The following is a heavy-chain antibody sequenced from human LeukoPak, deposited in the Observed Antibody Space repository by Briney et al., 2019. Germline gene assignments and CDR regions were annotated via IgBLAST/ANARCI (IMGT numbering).Heavy chain of an antibody. D-gene: IGHD3-10*01. CDR2: ISSSSSYI. Sequence: PGGSLRLSCAASGFTFSSYSMNWGRQAPGKGLEWGSSISSSSSYIYYADSVKGRFTISRDNAKNSLYLQMNSLRAEDTAVYYCARTMVRGVLYYFDYWGQGTLVTVSS. CDR3: ARTMVRGVLYYFDY. CDR1: GFTFSSYS. V-gene: IGHV3-21*01. J-gene: IGHJ4*02.